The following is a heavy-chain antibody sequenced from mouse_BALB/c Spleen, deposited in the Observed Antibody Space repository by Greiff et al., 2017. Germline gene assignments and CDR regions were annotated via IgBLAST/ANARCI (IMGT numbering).Heavy chain of an antibody. Sequence: EVQLVESGGGLVKPGGSLKLSCAASGFTFSSYAMSWVRQSPEKRLEWVAEISSGGSYTYYPDTVTGRFTISRDNAKNTLYLEMSSLRSEDTAMYYCARKVGRGGYFDYWGQGTTLTVSS. CDR3: ARKVGRGGYFDY. CDR2: ISSGGSYT. D-gene: IGHD4-1*01. V-gene: IGHV5-9-4*01. J-gene: IGHJ2*01. CDR1: GFTFSSYA.